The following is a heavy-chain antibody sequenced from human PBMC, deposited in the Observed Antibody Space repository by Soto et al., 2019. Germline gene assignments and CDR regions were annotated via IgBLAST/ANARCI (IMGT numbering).Heavy chain of an antibody. D-gene: IGHD3-10*01. CDR3: ARLPSSLWCGALSDY. Sequence: EVQLVESGGGLVQPGGSLRLSCAASGFTFSSYSMNWVRQAPGKGLEWVSYISSSSSTIYYADSVKGRFTISRDNAKNSLYLQMNSLRDEDTAVYYCARLPSSLWCGALSDYWGQGTLVTVSS. V-gene: IGHV3-48*02. CDR1: GFTFSSYS. J-gene: IGHJ4*02. CDR2: ISSSSSTI.